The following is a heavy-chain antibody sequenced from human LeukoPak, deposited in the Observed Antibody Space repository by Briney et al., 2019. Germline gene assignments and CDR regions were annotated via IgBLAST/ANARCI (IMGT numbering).Heavy chain of an antibody. V-gene: IGHV3-21*01. CDR2: ISSTSSYI. J-gene: IGHJ2*01. Sequence: AGGSLRLSCAASGFTFSSYSMNWVRQAPGKGLEWVSSISSTSSYIYYADSVKGRFTISRDNAKNSLYLQMNSLRAEDTAVYYCAKKGAVVVITPGWYFDLWGRGTLVTVSS. CDR3: AKKGAVVVITPGWYFDL. D-gene: IGHD3-22*01. CDR1: GFTFSSYS.